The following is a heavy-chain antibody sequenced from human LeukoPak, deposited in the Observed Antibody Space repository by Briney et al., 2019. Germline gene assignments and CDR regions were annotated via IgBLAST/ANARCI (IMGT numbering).Heavy chain of an antibody. D-gene: IGHD2-2*01. Sequence: QAGGSLRLSCAASGFTVSSNYMSWVRQAPGKGLEWVSAISGSGGSTYYADSVKGRFTISRDNSKNTLYLQMNSLRAEDTAVYYCAKDPFPAATNWFDPWGQGTLVTVSS. J-gene: IGHJ5*02. CDR2: ISGSGGST. CDR3: AKDPFPAATNWFDP. V-gene: IGHV3-23*01. CDR1: GFTVSSNY.